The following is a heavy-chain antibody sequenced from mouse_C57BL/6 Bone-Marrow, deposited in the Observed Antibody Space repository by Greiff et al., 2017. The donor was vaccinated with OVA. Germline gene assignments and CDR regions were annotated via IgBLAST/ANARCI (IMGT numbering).Heavy chain of an antibody. D-gene: IGHD1-1*01. CDR2: ISSGSSTI. J-gene: IGHJ4*01. V-gene: IGHV5-17*01. CDR3: ARLLHYYAMDY. CDR1: GFTFSDYG. Sequence: DVKLVESGGGLVKPGGSLKLSCAASGFTFSDYGMHWVRQAPEKGLEWVAYISSGSSTIYYADTVKGRFTISRDNAKNTLFLQMTSLRSEDTAVYYCARLLHYYAMDYWGQGTSVTVSS.